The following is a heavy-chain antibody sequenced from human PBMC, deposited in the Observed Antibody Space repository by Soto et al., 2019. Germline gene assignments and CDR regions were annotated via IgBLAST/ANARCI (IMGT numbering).Heavy chain of an antibody. CDR2: IYYSGST. CDR3: ARDQWFDP. CDR1: GASLSSYY. V-gene: IGHV4-59*01. Sequence: PSETLSLTCVVSGASLSSYYWSWIRQPPGKGLEWIGYIYYSGSTNYNPSFKSRVTISVDTSKNQFSLKLSSVTAADTAVYYCARDQWFDPWGQGTLVTVSS. J-gene: IGHJ5*02.